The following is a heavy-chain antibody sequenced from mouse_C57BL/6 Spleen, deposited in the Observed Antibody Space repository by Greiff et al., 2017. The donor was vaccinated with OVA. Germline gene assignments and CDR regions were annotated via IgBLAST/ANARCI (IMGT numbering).Heavy chain of an antibody. CDR1: GYTFTDYE. CDR2: IDPETGGT. Sequence: VQLQQSGAELVRPGASVTLSCKASGYTFTDYEMHWVKQTPVHGLEWIGAIDPETGGTAYNQKFKGKAILTADKSSSTAYMELRSLTSEDSAVYYCTPTAVATGGAMDYWGQGTSVTVSS. D-gene: IGHD1-1*01. CDR3: TPTAVATGGAMDY. V-gene: IGHV1-15*01. J-gene: IGHJ4*01.